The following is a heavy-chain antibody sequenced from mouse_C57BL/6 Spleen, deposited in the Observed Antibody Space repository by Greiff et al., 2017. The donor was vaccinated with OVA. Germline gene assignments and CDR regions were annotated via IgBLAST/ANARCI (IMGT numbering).Heavy chain of an antibody. J-gene: IGHJ2*01. CDR3: ARWSIYYGNYSYYFDY. CDR1: GYAFSSYW. CDR2: IYPGDGDT. V-gene: IGHV1-80*01. Sequence: VQLQESGAELVKPGASVKISCKASGYAFSSYWMNWVKQRPGKGLEWIGQIYPGDGDTNYNGKFKGKATMTADKSSSTAYMQLSSLTSEDSAFYFCARWSIYYGNYSYYFDYWGQGTTLTVSS. D-gene: IGHD2-1*01.